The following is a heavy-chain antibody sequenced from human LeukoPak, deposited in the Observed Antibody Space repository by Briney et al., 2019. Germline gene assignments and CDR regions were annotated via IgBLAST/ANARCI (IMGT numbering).Heavy chain of an antibody. J-gene: IGHJ5*02. Sequence: SETLSLTCAVYGGSFSGYYWSWIRQPPGKGLEWIGEINHSGSTNYNPSLKSRVTISVDPSKNQFSLKLGSVTAAGTAVYYCARPLRFDPWGQGTLVTVSS. CDR3: ARPLRFDP. CDR1: GGSFSGYY. V-gene: IGHV4-34*01. CDR2: INHSGST.